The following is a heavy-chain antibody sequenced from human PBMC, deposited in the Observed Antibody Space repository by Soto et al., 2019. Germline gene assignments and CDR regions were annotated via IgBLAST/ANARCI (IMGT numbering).Heavy chain of an antibody. V-gene: IGHV3-21*01. CDR2: ISSSSSYI. Sequence: GGSLRLSCAASGFTFSSYSMNWVRQAPGKGLEWVSSISSSSSYIYYADSVKGRFTISRDNAKNSLYLQMNSLRAEDTAVYYCARDIGDRLLWFGELLYADGYYYYGMDVWGQGTTVTVSS. J-gene: IGHJ6*02. CDR3: ARDIGDRLLWFGELLYADGYYYYGMDV. D-gene: IGHD3-10*01. CDR1: GFTFSSYS.